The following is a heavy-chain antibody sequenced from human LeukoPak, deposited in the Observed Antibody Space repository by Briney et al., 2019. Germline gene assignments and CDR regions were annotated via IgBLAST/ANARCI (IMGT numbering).Heavy chain of an antibody. V-gene: IGHV3-21*01. CDR2: IDTTSSYI. Sequence: PGGSLRLSCAASGFTFSRHGMNWVRQAPGKGLEWVSFIDTTSSYIYYADSMKGRFTISRDNAKNSLYLEMNSLRAEDTAVYYCARGRSITILRGVAISDGFDMWGQGTMVIVSS. J-gene: IGHJ3*02. D-gene: IGHD3-10*01. CDR1: GFTFSRHG. CDR3: ARGRSITILRGVAISDGFDM.